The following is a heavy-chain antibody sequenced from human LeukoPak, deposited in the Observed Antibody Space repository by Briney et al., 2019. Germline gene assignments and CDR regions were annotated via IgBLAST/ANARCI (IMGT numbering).Heavy chain of an antibody. CDR2: IRSKANSYAT. CDR3: TSRPAVEMATVGDY. V-gene: IGHV3-73*01. CDR1: GFNFSGSA. Sequence: GGSLRLSCAASGFNFSGSAMHWVRQASGKGLEWVGRIRSKANSYATAYAAPVSGRFTISRDDSKNTAYLQMNSLITEDTAVYYCTSRPAVEMATVGDYWGQGTLVTVSS. D-gene: IGHD5-24*01. J-gene: IGHJ4*02.